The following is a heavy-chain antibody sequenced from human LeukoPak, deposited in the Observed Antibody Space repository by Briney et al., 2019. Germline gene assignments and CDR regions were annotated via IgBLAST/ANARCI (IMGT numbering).Heavy chain of an antibody. CDR3: ARGVTAAGHFDY. D-gene: IGHD6-13*01. V-gene: IGHV4-61*02. Sequence: PSETLSLTCTVSGGSISSSSYYWSWIRQPAGKGLEWIGRIYTSGSTTYNPSLKSRVTISVDTSKNQFSLILSYVTATDTALYYCARGVTAAGHFDYWGQGTLVTVSS. CDR2: IYTSGST. J-gene: IGHJ4*02. CDR1: GGSISSSSYY.